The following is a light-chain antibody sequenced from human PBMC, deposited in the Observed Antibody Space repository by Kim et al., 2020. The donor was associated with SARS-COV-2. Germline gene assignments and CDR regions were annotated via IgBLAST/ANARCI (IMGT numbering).Light chain of an antibody. V-gene: IGLV2-8*01. J-gene: IGLJ1*01. CDR1: SNDVGGYDY. Sequence: GQSVTISCTGTSNDVGGYDYVSWFQHRPGKAPQLIFYEVSKRPSGVPDRFSGSRSGNTAALTVSGLQAADEADDYCGSYTVTSKFVFGSGTKVTVL. CDR2: EVS. CDR3: GSYTVTSKFV.